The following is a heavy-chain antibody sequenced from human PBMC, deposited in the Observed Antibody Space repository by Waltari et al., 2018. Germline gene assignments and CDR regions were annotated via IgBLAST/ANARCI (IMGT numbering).Heavy chain of an antibody. V-gene: IGHV1-69*08. Sequence: QVQLVQSGAEVKKPGSSVKVSCKASGGTFSSYAISWVRQAPGQGLEWMGRIIPIFGTANYAQKFQGRVTITADKSTSTAYMELSSLRSEDTAVYYCARDHDGGYDWYYYGMDVWGQGTTVTVSS. CDR2: IIPIFGTA. D-gene: IGHD5-12*01. CDR3: ARDHDGGYDWYYYGMDV. J-gene: IGHJ6*02. CDR1: GGTFSSYA.